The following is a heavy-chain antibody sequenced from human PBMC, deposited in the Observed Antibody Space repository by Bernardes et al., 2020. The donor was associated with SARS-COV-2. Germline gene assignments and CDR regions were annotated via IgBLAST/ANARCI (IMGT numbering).Heavy chain of an antibody. V-gene: IGHV1-2*04. CDR2: INPNSGGT. CDR3: ARHSEEMATNTGFDY. D-gene: IGHD5-12*01. CDR1: GYTFTGYY. Sequence: ASVKVSCKASGYTFTGYYMHWVRQAPGQGLEWMGWINPNSGGTNYAQKFQGWVTMTRDTSISTAYMELSRLRSDDTAVYYCARHSEEMATNTGFDYWGQGTLVTVSS. J-gene: IGHJ4*02.